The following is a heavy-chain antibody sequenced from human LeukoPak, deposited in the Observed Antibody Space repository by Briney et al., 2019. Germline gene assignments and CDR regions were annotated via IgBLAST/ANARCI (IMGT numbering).Heavy chain of an antibody. Sequence: SETLSLTCAVYGGSFSGYYWGWLRQPPGKGLEWIGSIFHSGKTYYNPSLKSRVTISVATSKNQFSLKLSSVTAADTAVYYCARSKGDYSNYLPPRNFDYWGQGTLVTVSS. CDR1: GGSFSGYY. CDR2: IFHSGKT. CDR3: ARSKGDYSNYLPPRNFDY. J-gene: IGHJ4*02. D-gene: IGHD4-11*01. V-gene: IGHV4-38-2*01.